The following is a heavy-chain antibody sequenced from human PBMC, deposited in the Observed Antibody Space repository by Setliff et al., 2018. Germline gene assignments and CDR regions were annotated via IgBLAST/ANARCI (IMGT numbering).Heavy chain of an antibody. CDR1: GFTFSNYW. CDR3: ARGPGAATGEGFDI. V-gene: IGHV3-7*03. J-gene: IGHJ3*02. D-gene: IGHD7-27*01. CDR2: IKQDGSEK. Sequence: PGGSLRLSCEASGFTFSNYWMSWVRQTAGKGLEWVAYIKQDGSEKYYVDSVKGRFTISRDNAQNSLYLQMNSLRDEDTAVYYCARGPGAATGEGFDIWGQGTMVTVSS.